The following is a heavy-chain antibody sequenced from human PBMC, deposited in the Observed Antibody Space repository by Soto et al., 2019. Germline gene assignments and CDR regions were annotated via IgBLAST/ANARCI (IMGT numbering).Heavy chain of an antibody. Sequence: GGSLRLSCAASGFTFSSYGMHWVRQAPGKGLEWVAVIWYDGSNKYYADSVKGRFTISRDNSKNTLYLQMNSLRAEDTAVYYCARFKSGWYPLASDYWGQGTLVTVSS. J-gene: IGHJ4*02. CDR3: ARFKSGWYPLASDY. CDR2: IWYDGSNK. D-gene: IGHD6-19*01. V-gene: IGHV3-33*01. CDR1: GFTFSSYG.